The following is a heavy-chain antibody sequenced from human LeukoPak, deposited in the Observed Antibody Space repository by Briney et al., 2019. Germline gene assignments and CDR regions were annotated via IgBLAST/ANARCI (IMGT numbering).Heavy chain of an antibody. D-gene: IGHD3-3*01. J-gene: IGHJ5*02. CDR2: IIPIFGTA. V-gene: IGHV1-69*05. CDR1: GGTFSSYA. CDR3: ARAPRIGDFWSGYYWLWLDP. Sequence: GASVKVSCKASGGTFSSYAISWVRQAPGQGLGWMGRIIPIFGTANYAQKFQGRVTITTDESTSTAYMELSSLRSEETAVYYCARAPRIGDFWSGYYWLWLDPWGEGTLVTVSS.